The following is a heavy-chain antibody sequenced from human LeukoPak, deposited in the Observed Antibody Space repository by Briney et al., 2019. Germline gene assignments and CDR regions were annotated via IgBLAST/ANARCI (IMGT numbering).Heavy chain of an antibody. Sequence: GRSLRLSCAASGFTFDDYAMHWVRQAPGKGLEWVSGISWNSGSIGYADSVKGRFTISRDNAKNSLYLQMNSLRAEDTALYYCAKSIAAAGLTDYFDYWGQGTLVTVSS. CDR1: GFTFDDYA. CDR3: AKSIAAAGLTDYFDY. J-gene: IGHJ4*02. D-gene: IGHD6-13*01. V-gene: IGHV3-9*01. CDR2: ISWNSGSI.